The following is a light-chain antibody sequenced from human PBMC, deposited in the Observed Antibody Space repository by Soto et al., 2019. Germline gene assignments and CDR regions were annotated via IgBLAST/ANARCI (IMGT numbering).Light chain of an antibody. J-gene: IGLJ1*01. CDR3: YSYTSSSTYV. CDR2: GVS. V-gene: IGLV2-14*01. CDR1: KSDVGGYGY. Sequence: QSVLTQPASVSGSPGQSITISCTGTKSDVGGYGYVSWYQQHPGKAPKLMIYGVSNRPSGISNRFSGSKSANTASLTISGLQAEDEADYYCYSYTSSSTYVFGTGTKVTVL.